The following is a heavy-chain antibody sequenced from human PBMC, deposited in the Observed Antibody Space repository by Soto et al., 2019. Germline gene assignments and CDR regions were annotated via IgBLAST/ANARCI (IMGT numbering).Heavy chain of an antibody. Sequence: QLQLQESGPGLVKPSETLSLTCTVSGGSISSSSYYWGWIRQPPGKGLEWIGSIYYSGSTYYNPSLKIRVTISVDTSKNQFSLKLSSVTAADTAVYYCARQGGGGIVVVVAATDYWGQGTLVTVSS. CDR2: IYYSGST. CDR3: ARQGGGGIVVVVAATDY. CDR1: GGSISSSSYY. J-gene: IGHJ4*02. V-gene: IGHV4-39*01. D-gene: IGHD2-15*01.